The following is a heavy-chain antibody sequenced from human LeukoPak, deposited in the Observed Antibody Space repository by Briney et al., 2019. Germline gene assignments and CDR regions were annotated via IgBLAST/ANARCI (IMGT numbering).Heavy chain of an antibody. CDR3: ARVAAQYYFDY. V-gene: IGHV4-34*01. J-gene: IGHJ4*02. CDR2: INHSGST. D-gene: IGHD2-15*01. Sequence: SETLSLTCAVYGGSFSGYYWSWIRQPPGKGLEWIGEINHSGSTNYNPSLKSRVTISVDTSKNQFSLKLSSVTAADTAVYYCARVAAQYYFDYWGQGTLVTASS. CDR1: GGSFSGYY.